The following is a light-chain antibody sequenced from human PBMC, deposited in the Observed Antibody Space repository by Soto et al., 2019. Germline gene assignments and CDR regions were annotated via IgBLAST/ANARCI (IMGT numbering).Light chain of an antibody. CDR1: QSVSSNY. Sequence: EIVLTQSPGTLSLSPGERATLSCRASQSVSSNYLAWYQQKPGQAPRHLIYAASSRTTGIPDRFSGSGSGTAFTITINTLEPDDFAVYYYQHYGSSPPYTFGQGTKLVIK. CDR2: AAS. J-gene: IGKJ2*01. V-gene: IGKV3-20*01. CDR3: QHYGSSPPYT.